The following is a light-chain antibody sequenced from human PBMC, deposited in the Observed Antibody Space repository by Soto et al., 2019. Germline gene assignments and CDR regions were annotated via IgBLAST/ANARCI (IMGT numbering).Light chain of an antibody. CDR2: EVN. Sequence: QSVLTQPPSASGSPGRSVAISCTGTSSDVGGYNYVSWYQQHPGKAPKLMIYEVNKRPSGVPDRFSGSKSGNTASLTVSGPQAEDEADYYCSSYAGSRNVFGTRTKVTVL. CDR3: SSYAGSRNV. J-gene: IGLJ1*01. V-gene: IGLV2-8*01. CDR1: SSDVGGYNY.